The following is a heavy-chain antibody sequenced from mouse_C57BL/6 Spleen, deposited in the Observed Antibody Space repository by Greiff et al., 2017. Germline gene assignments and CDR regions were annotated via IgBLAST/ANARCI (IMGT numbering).Heavy chain of an antibody. CDR3: ARPGGAAWFAY. Sequence: EVQLQQSGPELVKPGASVKMSCKASGYPFTDYNMHWVKQSHGKSLEWIGYINPNNGGTSYNQKFKGKATLTVNKSSSTAYMELRSLTSEDSAVYYCARPGGAAWFAYWGQGTLVTVSA. J-gene: IGHJ3*01. CDR1: GYPFTDYN. CDR2: INPNNGGT. D-gene: IGHD3-3*01. V-gene: IGHV1-22*01.